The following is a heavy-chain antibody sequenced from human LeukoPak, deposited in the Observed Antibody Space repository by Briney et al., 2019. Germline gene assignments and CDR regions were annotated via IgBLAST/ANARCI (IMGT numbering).Heavy chain of an antibody. Sequence: PGGSLRLSCEASGIIFSNYNMNWVRQAPGKGLEWISYISSSSGTIYYADSVKGRFTISRDNARDSLYLQMNSLRAEDTAVYYCARVEYSSRWGYYYYYMDVWGKGTTVTISS. CDR2: ISSSSGTI. CDR1: GIIFSNYN. CDR3: ARVEYSSRWGYYYYYMDV. D-gene: IGHD6-13*01. J-gene: IGHJ6*03. V-gene: IGHV3-48*01.